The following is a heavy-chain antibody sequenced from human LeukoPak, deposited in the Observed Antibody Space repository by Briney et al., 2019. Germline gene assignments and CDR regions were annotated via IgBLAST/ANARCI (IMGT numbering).Heavy chain of an antibody. J-gene: IGHJ6*02. CDR1: GGSFSGYY. CDR2: INHSGST. Sequence: ASETLSLTCAVYGGSFSGYYWSWIRQPPGKGLEWIGEINHSGSTNYNPSLKSRVTISVDTSKNQFSLKLSSVTAADTAVYYCAARRPGYYYYGMDVWGQGTTVTVSS. CDR3: AARRPGYYYYGMDV. D-gene: IGHD1-14*01. V-gene: IGHV4-34*01.